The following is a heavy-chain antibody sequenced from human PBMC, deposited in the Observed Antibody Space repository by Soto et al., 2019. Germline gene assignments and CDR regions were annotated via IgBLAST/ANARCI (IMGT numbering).Heavy chain of an antibody. Sequence: SVKVSCKASGDTFSTYAISWVRQAPGQGLEWMGGIIPIFHKAKYAQKFQGRVTITADESTSTAYMELSSLRSEDTAVYYCARDPNSNYGENWFDPWGQGTLVTVS. D-gene: IGHD1-7*01. CDR2: IIPIFHKA. J-gene: IGHJ5*02. CDR3: ARDPNSNYGENWFDP. V-gene: IGHV1-69*13. CDR1: GDTFSTYA.